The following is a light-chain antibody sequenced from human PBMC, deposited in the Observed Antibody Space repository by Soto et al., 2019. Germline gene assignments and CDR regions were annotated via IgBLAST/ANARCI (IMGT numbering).Light chain of an antibody. J-gene: IGLJ3*02. CDR3: ATWGANLRV. CDR1: SSNIGDHY. V-gene: IGLV1-51*01. CDR2: DDN. Sequence: QSVLTQPPSVSAAPGQKVIISCSGSSSNIGDHYVFWYQQFPGTAPRLLIYDDNKRPPGIPDRFSGSKSATSATLGITGLRTGDEADYYCATWGANLRVFGGGTQLTVL.